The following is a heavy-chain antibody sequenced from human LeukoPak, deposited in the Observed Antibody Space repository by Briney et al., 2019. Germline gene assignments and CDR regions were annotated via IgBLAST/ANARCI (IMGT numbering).Heavy chain of an antibody. J-gene: IGHJ4*02. D-gene: IGHD5-24*01. CDR1: GGSISSSSYY. Sequence: PSETLSLTCTVSGGSISSSSYYWGWIRQPPGKGLEWIGSIYHSGSTYYNPSLKSRVTISVDTSKNQFSLKLSSVTAADTAVYYCARGDGYNYWGQGTLVTVSS. V-gene: IGHV4-39*07. CDR2: IYHSGST. CDR3: ARGDGYNY.